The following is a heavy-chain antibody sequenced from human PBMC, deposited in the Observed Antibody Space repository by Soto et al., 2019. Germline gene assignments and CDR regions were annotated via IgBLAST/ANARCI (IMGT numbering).Heavy chain of an antibody. D-gene: IGHD5-12*01. J-gene: IGHJ4*02. Sequence: SESLSLTCPVSDCSISRRGYYWSWIRPHPGQGLEWIGYIYYSGTTYHNPSLKSRGTISIDKSKNHFSLKLRSVTAADTAVYYCAIRLGYRGSQYFDYWGQGTLVTVSA. V-gene: IGHV4-31*03. CDR2: IYYSGTT. CDR3: AIRLGYRGSQYFDY. CDR1: DCSISRRGYY.